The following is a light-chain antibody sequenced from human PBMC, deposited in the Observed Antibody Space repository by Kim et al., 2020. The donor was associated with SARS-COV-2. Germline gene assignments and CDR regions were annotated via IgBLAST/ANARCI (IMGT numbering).Light chain of an antibody. CDR3: QSADSSGISWV. V-gene: IGLV3-25*03. CDR1: ALPKQY. Sequence: PGQTARITCSGDALPKQYAYWYQQRPGQAPVLVIYKDSERPSGIPERFSGSSSGTTVTLTISGVQAEDEADYYCQSADSSGISWVFGGGTQLTVL. CDR2: KDS. J-gene: IGLJ3*02.